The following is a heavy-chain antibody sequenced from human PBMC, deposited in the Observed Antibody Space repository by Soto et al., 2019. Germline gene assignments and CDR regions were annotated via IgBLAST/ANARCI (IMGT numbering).Heavy chain of an antibody. CDR3: ARGVASPGVYYFDY. CDR1: GFTFSSYS. CDR2: ISSSSSYI. V-gene: IGHV3-21*01. Sequence: ESGGGLVKPGGSLRLSCAASGFTFSSYSMNWVRQAPGKGLEWVSSISSSSSYIYYADSVKGRFTISRDNAKNSLYLQMNSLRAEDTAVDYCARGVASPGVYYFDYWGQGTLVTVSS. D-gene: IGHD2-15*01. J-gene: IGHJ4*02.